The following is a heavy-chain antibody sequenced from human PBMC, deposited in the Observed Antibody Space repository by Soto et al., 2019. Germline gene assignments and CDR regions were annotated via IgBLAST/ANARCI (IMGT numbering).Heavy chain of an antibody. Sequence: SGGSLRLSCAASGFTFSSYTMHWVRQAPGKGLEWVAVITSDGNIRLYADSVKGRFSISRDTSKDTLYLQMSSLRPEDTAVYYCARALIPYCSRNSCRYFDYWGQGTLVTVSS. D-gene: IGHD2-8*01. J-gene: IGHJ4*02. CDR2: ITSDGNIR. CDR3: ARALIPYCSRNSCRYFDY. CDR1: GFTFSSYT. V-gene: IGHV3-30-3*01.